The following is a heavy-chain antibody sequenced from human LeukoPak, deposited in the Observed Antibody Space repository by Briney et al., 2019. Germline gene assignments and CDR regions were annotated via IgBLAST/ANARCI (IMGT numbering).Heavy chain of an antibody. J-gene: IGHJ5*02. CDR2: INTNTGNP. CDR3: ARVGSSSWDNWFDP. D-gene: IGHD6-13*01. V-gene: IGHV7-4-1*02. CDR1: GYTYTTYA. Sequence: ASVSVSCKASGYTYTTYAMNWVRQSPGHGVGWGGWINTNTGNPTYAHGFRGRFVFSLDTSVSTAYLQISSLKAGDTAVYYCARVGSSSWDNWFDPWGQGTLVTVSS.